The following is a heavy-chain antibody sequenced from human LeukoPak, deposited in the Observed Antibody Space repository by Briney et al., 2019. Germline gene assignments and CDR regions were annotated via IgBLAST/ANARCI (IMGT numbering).Heavy chain of an antibody. V-gene: IGHV1-2*02. CDR3: ARAGAVAGLFDY. J-gene: IGHJ4*02. CDR2: INPNSGGA. D-gene: IGHD6-19*01. Sequence: TSVKVSCTASGYTFSGYYIHWVRQAPGQGLEWMGRINPNSGGADYAQNFQGGVTLTRDASITTAYMELTWLTSDDTAVYFCARAGAVAGLFDYWGQGTLVTVSS. CDR1: GYTFSGYY.